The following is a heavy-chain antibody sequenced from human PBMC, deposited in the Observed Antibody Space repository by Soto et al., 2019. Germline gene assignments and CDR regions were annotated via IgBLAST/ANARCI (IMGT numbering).Heavy chain of an antibody. Sequence: PGGSLRLSCAVSGFTVTINYMSWVRQAPGKGLEWVSVIYSGGTIYYADSVKGRFTISRDTSKNTLYLQMNSLRAEDTAVYYCAKRAWGYFHFDYRGQGTLVTVSS. CDR1: GFTVTINY. J-gene: IGHJ4*02. V-gene: IGHV3-53*01. CDR2: IYSGGTI. CDR3: AKRAWGYFHFDY. D-gene: IGHD1-26*01.